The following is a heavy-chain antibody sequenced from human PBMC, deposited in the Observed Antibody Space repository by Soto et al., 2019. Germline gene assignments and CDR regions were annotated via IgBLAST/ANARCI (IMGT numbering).Heavy chain of an antibody. CDR1: GYTFTSYG. D-gene: IGHD6-6*01. J-gene: IGHJ4*02. V-gene: IGHV1-18*01. Sequence: ASVKVSCKASGYTFTSYGISWVRQAPGQGLEWMGWISAYNGNTNYAQKLQGRVTMTTDTSTSTAYMELRSLRSDDTAVYYCARDVYSYPGDPARIAARPPLDYWGQGTLVTVSS. CDR2: ISAYNGNT. CDR3: ARDVYSYPGDPARIAARPPLDY.